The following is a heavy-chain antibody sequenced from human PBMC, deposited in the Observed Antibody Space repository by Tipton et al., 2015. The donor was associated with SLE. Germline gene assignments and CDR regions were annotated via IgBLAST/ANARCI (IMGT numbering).Heavy chain of an antibody. Sequence: TLSLTCTVSGDSISSGLYYWSWIRQPAGKGLEWIGRIYTSGSTNYHTSLRSRVTISVDTSKNQFSLKLSSVTAADTAVYYCARLDWGYFDYWGQGTLVTVSS. CDR2: IYTSGST. CDR3: ARLDWGYFDY. CDR1: GDSISSGLYY. V-gene: IGHV4-61*02. J-gene: IGHJ4*01. D-gene: IGHD3/OR15-3a*01.